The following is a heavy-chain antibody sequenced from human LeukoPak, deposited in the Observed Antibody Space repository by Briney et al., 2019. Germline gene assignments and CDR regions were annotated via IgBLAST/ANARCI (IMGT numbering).Heavy chain of an antibody. CDR2: MNPNSGNT. V-gene: IGHV1-8*03. Sequence: GASVKVSCKASGYTFTSYDINWVRQATGQGLEWMGWMNPNSGNTGYAQKFQGRVTITRNTSISTAYMELSSLRSEDTAVYYCARLGLYYDYWSGYSPWYYYYYMDVWGKGTTVTVSS. J-gene: IGHJ6*03. D-gene: IGHD3-3*01. CDR3: ARLGLYYDYWSGYSPWYYYYYMDV. CDR1: GYTFTSYD.